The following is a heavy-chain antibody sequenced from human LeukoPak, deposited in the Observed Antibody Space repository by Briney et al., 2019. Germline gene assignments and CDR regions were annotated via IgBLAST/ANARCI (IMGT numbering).Heavy chain of an antibody. CDR3: GRDALVGYFSYYYMDV. D-gene: IGHD2-15*01. CDR2: ISNSGST. J-gene: IGHJ6*03. Sequence: PSETLSLTCTVSGGSISSHYWTWVRQSPVKGLEWIGDISNSGSTSYNPSLKSRVTISIDTSKNQFSLKLSSVTAADTAVYYCGRDALVGYFSYYYMDVWGKGTTVTVSS. CDR1: GGSISSHY. V-gene: IGHV4-59*11.